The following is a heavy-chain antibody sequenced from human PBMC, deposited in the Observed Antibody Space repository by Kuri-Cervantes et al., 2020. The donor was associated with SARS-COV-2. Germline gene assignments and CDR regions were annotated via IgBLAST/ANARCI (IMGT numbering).Heavy chain of an antibody. CDR3: ARVAGEGPIYYYYMDV. D-gene: IGHD2-21*01. V-gene: IGHV3-21*01. J-gene: IGHJ6*03. CDR2: ISSSSSYI. CDR1: GFIFSDYG. Sequence: GGSLRLSCAASGFIFSDYGMSWVRQAPGKGLEWVSSISSSSSYIYYADSVKGRFTVSRDSAKNSLYLQMNNLRGEDTAVYYCARVAGEGPIYYYYMDVWGKGTTVTVSS.